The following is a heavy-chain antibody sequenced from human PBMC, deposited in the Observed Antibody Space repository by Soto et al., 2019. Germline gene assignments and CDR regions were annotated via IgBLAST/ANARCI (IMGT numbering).Heavy chain of an antibody. Sequence: GVSVKVSCKFSRYTLTELSMQWVRQAPGKGLEWMGGFDPEDGETIYAQKFQGRVTMTEDTSTDTAYMELSSLRSEDTAVYYCARSSGGSGKLWNYYGMDVWGQGTTVTVSS. CDR1: RYTLTELS. CDR2: FDPEDGET. D-gene: IGHD3-10*01. CDR3: ARSSGGSGKLWNYYGMDV. V-gene: IGHV1-24*01. J-gene: IGHJ6*02.